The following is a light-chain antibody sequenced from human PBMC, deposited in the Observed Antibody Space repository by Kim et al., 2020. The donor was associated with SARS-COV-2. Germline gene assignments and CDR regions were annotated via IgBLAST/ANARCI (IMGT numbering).Light chain of an antibody. CDR3: QQYGNSPLT. J-gene: IGKJ1*01. Sequence: EIVLTQSPGTLSLSPGERATLSCRASQSVSSNYLAWYQQKPGQAPRLLIYGASSRATGVPDRFSGSGSGTDFTLTISKLEPEDFALYHCQQYGNSPLTFGQGTKVEIK. V-gene: IGKV3-20*01. CDR1: QSVSSNY. CDR2: GAS.